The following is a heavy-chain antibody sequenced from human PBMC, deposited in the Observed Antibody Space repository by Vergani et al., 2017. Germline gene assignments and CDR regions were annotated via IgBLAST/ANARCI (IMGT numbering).Heavy chain of an antibody. CDR1: GFTFGDYY. J-gene: IGHJ4*02. D-gene: IGHD3-3*01. CDR3: AKARITILGALDY. CDR2: IKRDGTET. Sequence: EVQLVESGGGLVQPGGSLRLSCAASGFTFGDYYMAWIRLAPGKGLDWVASIKRDGTETFYVDSVKGRFTISRDNAKTTLYLQMNSLRAEDTAVYYCAKARITILGALDYWGQGTLVTVSS. V-gene: IGHV3-7*01.